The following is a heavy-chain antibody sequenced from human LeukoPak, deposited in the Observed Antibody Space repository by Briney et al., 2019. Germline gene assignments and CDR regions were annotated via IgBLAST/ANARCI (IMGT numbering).Heavy chain of an antibody. CDR2: ISSSSNYI. CDR3: ARRVVAGQTYYFDF. CDR1: EFTFSSYS. Sequence: GGSLRLSCAASEFTFSSYSMNWVRQAPGKGLEWVSSISSSSNYIYYADSVKGRFTISRDNPKNTLYLQMSGLRAEDTAVYYCARRVVAGQTYYFDFWGQGTLVTVSS. J-gene: IGHJ4*02. D-gene: IGHD2-21*01. V-gene: IGHV3-21*04.